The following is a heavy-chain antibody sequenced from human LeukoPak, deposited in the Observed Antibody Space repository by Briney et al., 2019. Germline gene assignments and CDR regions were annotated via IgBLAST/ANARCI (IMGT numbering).Heavy chain of an antibody. D-gene: IGHD3-3*01. CDR2: INSSSSYI. J-gene: IGHJ6*02. V-gene: IGHV3-21*01. Sequence: GGSLRLSCAASGFTFSSYSMNWVRQAPGKGLEWVSSINSSSSYIYYADSVKGRFTISRDNAKNSLYLQMNSLRAEDTAVYYCARDNTPLRFLEWLSQNLGYGMDVWGQGTTVTVSS. CDR3: ARDNTPLRFLEWLSQNLGYGMDV. CDR1: GFTFSSYS.